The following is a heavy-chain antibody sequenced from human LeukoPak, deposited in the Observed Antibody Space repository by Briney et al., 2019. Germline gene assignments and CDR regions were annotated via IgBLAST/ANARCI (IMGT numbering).Heavy chain of an antibody. V-gene: IGHV1-3*01. CDR2: INAGNGNT. J-gene: IGHJ4*02. CDR3: ARGEQLLLAYYFDY. Sequence: ASVKVSCKASGYTFTSYAMHWVRQAPGQRLEWMGWINAGNGNTKYSQKFQGRVTITRDTSASTAYMELSSLRSEDTAVYYCARGEQLLLAYYFDYWGQGTLVTVSS. D-gene: IGHD6-13*01. CDR1: GYTFTSYA.